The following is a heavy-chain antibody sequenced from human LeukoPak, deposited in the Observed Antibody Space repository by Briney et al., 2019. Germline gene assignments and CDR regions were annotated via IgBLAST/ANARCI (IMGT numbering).Heavy chain of an antibody. CDR1: GGSFSGYY. V-gene: IGHV4-34*01. CDR2: INHSGST. D-gene: IGHD6-19*01. J-gene: IGHJ4*02. CDR3: ARVKKGWYIAHCDY. Sequence: PSETLSLTCAVYGGSFSGYYWSWIRQPPGKGLEWIGEINHSGSTNYNPSLKSRVTISVDTSKNQFSLKLSSVTAADTAVYYCARVKKGWYIAHCDYWGQGTLVTVSS.